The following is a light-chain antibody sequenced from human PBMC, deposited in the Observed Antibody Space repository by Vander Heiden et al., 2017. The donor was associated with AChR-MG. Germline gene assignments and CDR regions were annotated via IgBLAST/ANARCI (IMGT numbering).Light chain of an antibody. CDR2: AAS. Sequence: VQLTQSPSSLSASVVDSVTIISRASNDVTNFLNRYQPRPGNAPKLQIYAASTRQGGVPSRFSGSGSGTEFTLTISSLQPDDFETYYCQQSYSTFRTFGQGTKVEVK. CDR1: NDVTNF. CDR3: QQSYSTFRT. J-gene: IGKJ1*01. V-gene: IGKV1-39*01.